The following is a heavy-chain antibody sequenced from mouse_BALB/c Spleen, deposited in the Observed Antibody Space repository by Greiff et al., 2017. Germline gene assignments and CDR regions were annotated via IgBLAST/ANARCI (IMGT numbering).Heavy chain of an antibody. V-gene: IGHV3-2*02. CDR2: ISYSGST. CDR1: GYSITSDYA. J-gene: IGHJ3*01. D-gene: IGHD1-1*01. CDR3: ARGYGSSPFAY. Sequence: EVKLVESGPGLVKPSQSLSLTCTVTGYSITSDYAWYWLRQFPGNKLEWMGYISYSGSTSYNPSLKSRISITRDTSKNQFFLQLNSVTTEDTATYYCARGYGSSPFAYWGQGTLVTVSA.